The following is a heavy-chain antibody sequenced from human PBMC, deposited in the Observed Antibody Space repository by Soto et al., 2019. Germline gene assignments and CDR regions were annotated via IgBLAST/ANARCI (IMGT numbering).Heavy chain of an antibody. Sequence: SETLSLTCTVSGGSITSSSYYWGWIRQHPGKGLEWIGYFYYSGSTYYNPSLKSRVTISVNTSKNQFSLKLSSVTAADTAVYYCALRSMAVVPEYWGQGTLVTVSS. CDR1: GGSITSSSYY. J-gene: IGHJ4*02. CDR3: ALRSMAVVPEY. V-gene: IGHV4-31*03. D-gene: IGHD3-22*01. CDR2: FYYSGST.